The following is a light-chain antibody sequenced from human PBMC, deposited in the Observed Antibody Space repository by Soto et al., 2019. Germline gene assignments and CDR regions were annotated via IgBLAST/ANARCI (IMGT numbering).Light chain of an antibody. Sequence: EIVLTQSPRTLALSPGERATLSCRASQSVSSSYLAWYQQKPGQAPRLLIYGASSRATGIPDRFSGSGSGTDFTLTISRLEPEDFAVYYCQQYGSSPQWTFGQGTRWIS. V-gene: IGKV3-20*01. CDR3: QQYGSSPQWT. CDR2: GAS. CDR1: QSVSSSY. J-gene: IGKJ1*01.